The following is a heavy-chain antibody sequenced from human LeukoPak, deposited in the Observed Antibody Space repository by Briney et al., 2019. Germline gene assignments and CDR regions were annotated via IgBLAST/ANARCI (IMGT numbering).Heavy chain of an antibody. CDR3: ANGYGGNSYFDY. CDR1: GFTFSTYA. CDR2: ISGSGGST. Sequence: GRSLRLSCAPSGFTFSTYAISSVRHPPGNGLEWVSAISGSGGSTYYADSVKGQFTISRDNSKNTLYLQMNSLGAEDTAVYYCANGYGGNSYFDYWGQGTLVTVSS. V-gene: IGHV3-23*01. J-gene: IGHJ4*02. D-gene: IGHD4-23*01.